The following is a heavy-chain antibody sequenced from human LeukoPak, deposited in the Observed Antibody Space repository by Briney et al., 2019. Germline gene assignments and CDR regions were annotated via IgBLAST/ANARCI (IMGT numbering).Heavy chain of an antibody. V-gene: IGHV4-59*01. D-gene: IGHD5-24*01. CDR1: GASISSYH. CDR3: ARKDGDY. J-gene: IGHJ4*02. Sequence: ASETLSLTCTVSGASISSYHWSWIRQPPGKGLEWIGYMYYSVSTNYNPSLKSRVTMSPDTSKNQFSLKLRSVTAADTAIYYCARKDGDYWGQGTLVTVSS. CDR2: MYYSVST.